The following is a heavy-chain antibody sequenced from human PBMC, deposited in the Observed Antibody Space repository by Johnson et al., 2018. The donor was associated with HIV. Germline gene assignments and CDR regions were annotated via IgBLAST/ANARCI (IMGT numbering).Heavy chain of an antibody. CDR3: ARRTDYYDSSGYRGGAFDI. J-gene: IGHJ3*02. Sequence: MQLVESGGGLIQPGGSLRLSCAASGFTVSSNYMSWVRQAPGKGLEWVSVIYSGGSTGYADSVKGRFTISRDNAKNSLYLQMNSLRAEDTALYYCARRTDYYDSSGYRGGAFDIWGQGTMVTVSS. CDR2: IYSGGST. CDR1: GFTVSSNY. V-gene: IGHV3-53*01. D-gene: IGHD3-22*01.